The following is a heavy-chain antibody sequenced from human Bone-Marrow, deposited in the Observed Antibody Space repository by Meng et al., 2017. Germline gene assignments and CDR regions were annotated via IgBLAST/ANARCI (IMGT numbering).Heavy chain of an antibody. V-gene: IGHV3-66*02. CDR3: ARDIR. CDR1: GFTVSSNY. D-gene: IGHD3-10*01. CDR2: IFSGGTT. J-gene: IGHJ4*02. Sequence: EGQVVESGGGLVQPGGSLRLSCAASGFTVSSNYMSWVRQAPGKGLEWVSVIFSGGTTYYADSVQGRFTISRDNSKNTLFLQMNSLRADDTAVYYCARDIRWGQGTLVTVSS.